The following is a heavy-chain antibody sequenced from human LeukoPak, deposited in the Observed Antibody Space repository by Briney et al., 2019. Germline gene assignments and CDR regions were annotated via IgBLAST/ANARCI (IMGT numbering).Heavy chain of an antibody. J-gene: IGHJ4*02. CDR3: AREVRPTVTSHFDY. V-gene: IGHV4-39*07. Sequence: PSETLSLTCTVSGGSISSSSYYWGWIRQPPGKGLEWIGSIYYSGSTYYNPSLKSRVTISVDTSKNQFSLKLSSVTAADTAVYYCAREVRPTVTSHFDYWGQGTLVTVSS. CDR2: IYYSGST. D-gene: IGHD4-17*01. CDR1: GGSISSSSYY.